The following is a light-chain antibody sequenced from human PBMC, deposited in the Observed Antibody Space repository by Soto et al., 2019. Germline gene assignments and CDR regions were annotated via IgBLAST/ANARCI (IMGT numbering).Light chain of an antibody. CDR1: QGIGSY. Sequence: IQLTQSPSSLSASVGDRVTITCRASQGIGSYLAWYQQKPGKAPKLLIYAASTLQSGVPSRFSGSGSVKAFTLTISRLQSEDFATYYCQQYYSYGKTFGKGKKV. CDR2: AAS. V-gene: IGKV1-9*01. CDR3: QQYYSYGKT. J-gene: IGKJ2*01.